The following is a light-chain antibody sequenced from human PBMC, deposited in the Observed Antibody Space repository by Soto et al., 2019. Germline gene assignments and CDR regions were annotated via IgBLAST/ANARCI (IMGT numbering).Light chain of an antibody. CDR3: CSYAGTCNFWV. J-gene: IGLJ3*02. CDR1: NSDIGGYNY. Sequence: QSALTQPRSVSGSPGQSVTISCTGTNSDIGGYNYVSWYQQHPGKAPKVMIYDVSRRPSGVPDRFSGSKSGNTASLTISGLQAEDEAEYYCCSYAGTCNFWVFGGGTKLTVL. CDR2: DVS. V-gene: IGLV2-11*01.